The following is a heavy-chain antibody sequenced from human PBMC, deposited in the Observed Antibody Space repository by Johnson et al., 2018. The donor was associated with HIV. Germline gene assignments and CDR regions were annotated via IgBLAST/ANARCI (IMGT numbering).Heavy chain of an antibody. V-gene: IGHV3-30*03. J-gene: IGHJ3*02. CDR1: GITFSDAW. D-gene: IGHD5-18*01. Sequence: QVQLVESGGDLVKPGGFLRLSCAASGITFSDAWMTWVRQAPGKGLEWVAIISYDGGSKYYADSVKGRFTVSRDNSKNTLYLQLNSLRPEDTAVYYCARLPSGYSRDDLDIWCQGTMVTVSS. CDR2: ISYDGGSK. CDR3: ARLPSGYSRDDLDI.